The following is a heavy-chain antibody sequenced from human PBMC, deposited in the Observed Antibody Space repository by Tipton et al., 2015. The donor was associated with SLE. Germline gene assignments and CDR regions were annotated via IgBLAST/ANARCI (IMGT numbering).Heavy chain of an antibody. Sequence: AVSGISFSNAWMSWVRQAPGKGLEWLSYIDGSSNTRYCADSVKGRFTISRDAKNSLYLQMNSLRAGDTAIYYCARDPGGITMSGYYYYYMDVWGKGTAVTVSS. CDR2: IDGSSNTR. D-gene: IGHD1-1*01. CDR1: GISFSNAW. J-gene: IGHJ6*03. CDR3: ARDPGGITMSGYYYYYMDV. V-gene: IGHV3-48*01.